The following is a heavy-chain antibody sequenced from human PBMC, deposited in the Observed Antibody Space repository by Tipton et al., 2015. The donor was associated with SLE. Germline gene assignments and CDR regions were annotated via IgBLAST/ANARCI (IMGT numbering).Heavy chain of an antibody. CDR2: IIPILGTT. CDR3: ARLGGSPPDP. J-gene: IGHJ5*02. CDR1: GGTFSNYA. Sequence: QSGAEVKKPGSSVKVSCKASGGTFSNYAISWVRQAPGQGLEWMGGIIPILGTTNYAQKFQGRVTITADESTYTAYMEMRSLRSDDTAVYYCARLGGSPPDPRGQGTLVTVSS. D-gene: IGHD3-16*01. V-gene: IGHV1-69*01.